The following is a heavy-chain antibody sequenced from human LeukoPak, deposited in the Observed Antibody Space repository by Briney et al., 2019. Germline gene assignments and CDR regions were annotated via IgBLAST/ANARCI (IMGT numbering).Heavy chain of an antibody. D-gene: IGHD1-26*01. CDR1: GYTFTGYY. V-gene: IGHV1-2*02. Sequence: GASVKVSCEASGYTFTGYYMHWVRQAPGQGLEWMGWINPNSGGTNYAQKFQGRVTMTRDTSISTAYMELSRLRSDDMAVYYCARDSRVGPTTFDYWGQGNLVSLSS. CDR3: ARDSRVGPTTFDY. CDR2: INPNSGGT. J-gene: IGHJ4*02.